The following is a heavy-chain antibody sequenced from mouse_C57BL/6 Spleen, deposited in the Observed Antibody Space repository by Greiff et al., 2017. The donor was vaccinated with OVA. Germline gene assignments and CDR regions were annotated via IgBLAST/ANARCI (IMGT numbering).Heavy chain of an antibody. D-gene: IGHD2-3*01. CDR2: ISSGGDYI. V-gene: IGHV5-9-1*02. CDR3: TRGGGYYVYYYAMDY. Sequence: VQLKESGEGLVKPGGSLKLSCAASGFTFSSYAMSWVRQTPEKRLEWVAYISSGGDYIYYADTVKGRFTISRDNARNTLYLQMSSLKSEDTAMYYCTRGGGYYVYYYAMDYWGQGTSVTVSS. J-gene: IGHJ4*01. CDR1: GFTFSSYA.